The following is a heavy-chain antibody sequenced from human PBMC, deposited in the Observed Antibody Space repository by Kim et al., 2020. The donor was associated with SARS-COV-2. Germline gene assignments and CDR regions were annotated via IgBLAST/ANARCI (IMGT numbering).Heavy chain of an antibody. V-gene: IGHV4-39*01. CDR3: ARRGAVAGNPVFDY. D-gene: IGHD6-19*01. CDR2: VFYSGRT. J-gene: IGHJ4*02. Sequence: SETLSLTCTVSGDTISSNYYWTWIRQSPGKGLEWIGSVFYSGRTYYSPSLRSRISFYADTSKNQFSLNVTSVTAADTAVYYCARRGAVAGNPVFDYWGQGILVTVSS. CDR1: GDTISSNYY.